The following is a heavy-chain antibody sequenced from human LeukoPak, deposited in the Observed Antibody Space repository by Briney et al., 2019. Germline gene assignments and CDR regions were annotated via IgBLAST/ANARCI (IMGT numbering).Heavy chain of an antibody. CDR3: TRDAFQSGPWTYRFDY. CDR1: RGTFNGYG. J-gene: IGHJ4*02. CDR2: IKEAGSEK. D-gene: IGHD3-16*02. V-gene: IGHV3-7*03. Sequence: GGSLRLSCAASRGTFNGYGLSWGRQAPGKGLEGVANIKEAGSEKYYVDSGNGRFTISRDNAKNSLYLQMNGLRADDTALYYCTRDAFQSGPWTYRFDYWGQGTRVTVSS.